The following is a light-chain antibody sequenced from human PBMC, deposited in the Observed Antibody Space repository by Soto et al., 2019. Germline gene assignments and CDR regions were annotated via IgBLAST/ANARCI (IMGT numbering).Light chain of an antibody. V-gene: IGKV1-39*01. J-gene: IGKJ1*01. CDR3: QPSYSTLRT. Sequence: DIQMTQSPSSLSASVGDRVTITCRASQSISSYLNWYQQKPGKAPKLLIYAASSLQSGVPSRFSGSGSGTDFTLTISSLQTADFATYYCQPSYSTLRTFGQGTKVDI. CDR2: AAS. CDR1: QSISSY.